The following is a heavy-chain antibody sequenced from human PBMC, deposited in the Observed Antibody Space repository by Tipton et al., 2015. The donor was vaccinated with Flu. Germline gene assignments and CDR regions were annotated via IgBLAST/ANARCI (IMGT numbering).Heavy chain of an antibody. CDR3: AKEGSGNDMYGSHYMDV. Sequence: GSLRLSCAASGFTFSGYWMGWVRQAPGKGLERVANIKQDVSERYYVDSVKGRFIISRDNAKNSLYLQMNSLRDEDTAVYYCAKEGSGNDMYGSHYMDVWGKGTTVTVS. CDR1: GFTFSGYW. V-gene: IGHV3-7*03. J-gene: IGHJ6*03. CDR2: IKQDVSER. D-gene: IGHD5-12*01.